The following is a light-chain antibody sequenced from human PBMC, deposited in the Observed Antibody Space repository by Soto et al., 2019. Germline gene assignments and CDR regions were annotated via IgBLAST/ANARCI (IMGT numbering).Light chain of an antibody. CDR1: QSVSRK. J-gene: IGKJ1*01. V-gene: IGKV3-15*01. CDR3: QQYRDWPPT. Sequence: ETVMTQSPATLSVSPGERATLSCRASQSVSRKLAWYQQKPGQAPRLLMNAASTRAAGIPTRFRGSGSGTEFTLTIDSMQSADPGLYSCQQYRDWPPTFGQGTKVDIK. CDR2: AAS.